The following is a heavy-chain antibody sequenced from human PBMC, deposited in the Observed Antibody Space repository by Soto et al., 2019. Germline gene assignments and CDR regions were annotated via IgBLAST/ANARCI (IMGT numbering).Heavy chain of an antibody. CDR2: IYYIENT. J-gene: IGHJ4*02. CDR1: GGSISSSSNH. V-gene: IGHV4-39*01. D-gene: IGHD4-17*01. Sequence: QLQLQESGPGLVKPPETLSLTCTVSGGSISSSSNHWGWIRQPPGKGLEWIGNIYYIENTYYNPSLKSRVTISVDTSKNQFSLRLTSVTAADTAVYYCATHPPYGPLDHWGQGTLVTVSS. CDR3: ATHPPYGPLDH.